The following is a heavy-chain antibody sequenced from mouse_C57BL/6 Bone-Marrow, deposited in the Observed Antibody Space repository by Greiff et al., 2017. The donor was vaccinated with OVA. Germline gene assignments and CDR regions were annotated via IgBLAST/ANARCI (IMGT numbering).Heavy chain of an antibody. CDR2: IRNKANGYTT. J-gene: IGHJ1*03. Sequence: EVQRVESGGGLVQPGGSLSLSCAASGFTFTDYYMSWVRQPPGKALEWLGFIRNKANGYTTEYSASVKGRFTISRDNSQSILYLQMNALRAEDSATYYCARSPYDYDWYFDVWGTGTTVTVSS. CDR3: ARSPYDYDWYFDV. CDR1: GFTFTDYY. D-gene: IGHD2-4*01. V-gene: IGHV7-3*01.